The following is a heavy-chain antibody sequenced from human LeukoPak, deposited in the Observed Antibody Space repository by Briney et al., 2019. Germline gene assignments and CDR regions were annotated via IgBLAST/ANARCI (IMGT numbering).Heavy chain of an antibody. CDR2: ISYDGSNK. D-gene: IGHD5-24*01. Sequence: GGSLRLSCAASGFTSSNYGMHWVRQAPGKGLEWVAVISYDGSNKYYGDSVKGRFTISRDNSKNTLYLQMNSLRAEDTAVYYCAKVEMATTAYYFDYWGQGTLVTVSS. CDR1: GFTSSNYG. CDR3: AKVEMATTAYYFDY. V-gene: IGHV3-30*18. J-gene: IGHJ4*02.